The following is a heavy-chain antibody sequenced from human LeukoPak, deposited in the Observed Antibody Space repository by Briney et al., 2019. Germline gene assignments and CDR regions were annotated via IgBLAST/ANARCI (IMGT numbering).Heavy chain of an antibody. CDR1: GFTLSSFA. J-gene: IGHJ4*02. CDR3: ATLSYDYYVSSGLQIN. Sequence: PGGSLRLSCAASGFTLSSFAMSWVRQAPGKGLEWVSAIRGSGGITHYAGSVKGRFAISRDDSKNTVYLQMNSLRDEDSAVYYCATLSYDYYVSSGLQINWGQGTLVTVSS. V-gene: IGHV3-23*01. D-gene: IGHD3-22*01. CDR2: IRGSGGIT.